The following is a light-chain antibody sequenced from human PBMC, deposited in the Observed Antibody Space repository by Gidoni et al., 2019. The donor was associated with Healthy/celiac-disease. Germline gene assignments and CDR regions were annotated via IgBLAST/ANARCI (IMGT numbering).Light chain of an antibody. CDR2: AAS. CDR3: QQSYSNPRT. Sequence: DIQMTPSPSSLSASVGDRVTITCRASQRISSYLNWYQQKPGKAPKLLIYAASSLQSGVPSRFSGSGSGTDFTLTISSRQPEDFATYYCQQSYSNPRTFGQXTKVEIK. V-gene: IGKV1-39*01. CDR1: QRISSY. J-gene: IGKJ1*01.